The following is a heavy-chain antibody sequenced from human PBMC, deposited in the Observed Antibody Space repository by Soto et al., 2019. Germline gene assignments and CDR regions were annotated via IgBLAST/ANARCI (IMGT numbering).Heavy chain of an antibody. V-gene: IGHV3-7*01. J-gene: IGHJ6*02. CDR3: VRGHYGMDV. CDR1: GFIFSNSW. CDR2: INQDGSEK. Sequence: GGSLRLSCAASGFIFSNSWMTWVRQAPGKGLEWVANINQDGSEKYFVDSVKGRFTISRDNAKNSLYLQMNSLRADDTAIYYCVRGHYGMDVWGQGTTVTVSS.